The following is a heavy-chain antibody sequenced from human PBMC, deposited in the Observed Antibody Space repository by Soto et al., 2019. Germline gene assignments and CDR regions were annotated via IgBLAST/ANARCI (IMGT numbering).Heavy chain of an antibody. Sequence: EVQLEESGGDLVKPGGSLTLSCVASGFTFSDAWMSWVRQAPGKGLEWVGRIKSKTDGGTIDYAAPVKGRFTISRHDSRTRLYLEINSLKTEDTAAYYCAVHSTTWFRDYFQNWGQGTLVTVSS. V-gene: IGHV3-15*01. CDR2: IKSKTDGGTI. D-gene: IGHD3-10*01. CDR1: GFTFSDAW. J-gene: IGHJ1*01. CDR3: AVHSTTWFRDYFQN.